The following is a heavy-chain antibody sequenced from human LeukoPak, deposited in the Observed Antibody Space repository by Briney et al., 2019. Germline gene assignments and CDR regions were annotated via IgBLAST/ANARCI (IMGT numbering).Heavy chain of an antibody. V-gene: IGHV4-39*01. J-gene: IGHJ4*02. D-gene: IGHD5/OR15-5a*01. CDR2: IYYSGST. CDR1: GASISSSSFY. CDR3: ARQTPTGEYSLYRARFDY. Sequence: SETLSLTCTVSGASISSSSFYWGWIRQPPGKGLECIGNIYYSGSTYYNPSLRSRVTISVDTSKNQFSLKLTSVTAADTAVYYCARQTPTGEYSLYRARFDYWGQGTLVTVSS.